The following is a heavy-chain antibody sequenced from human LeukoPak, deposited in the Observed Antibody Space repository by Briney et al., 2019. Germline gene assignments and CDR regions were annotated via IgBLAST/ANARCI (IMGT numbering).Heavy chain of an antibody. CDR2: INHSGST. D-gene: IGHD6-13*01. J-gene: IGHJ4*02. V-gene: IGHV4-34*01. CDR1: GGSFSGYY. Sequence: SETLSLTCAVYGGSFSGYYWSWIRQPPGKGLEWIGEINHSGSTNYNPSLKSRVTISVDTSKNQFSLKLGSVTAADTAVYYCARGSQLVPDYWGQGTLVTVSS. CDR3: ARGSQLVPDY.